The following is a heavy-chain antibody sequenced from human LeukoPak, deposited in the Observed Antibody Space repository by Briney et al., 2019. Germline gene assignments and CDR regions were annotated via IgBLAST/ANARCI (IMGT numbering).Heavy chain of an antibody. D-gene: IGHD6-19*01. CDR1: GGSINNYY. CDR3: ARVSITMADIFDY. CDR2: IYSTGST. Sequence: SETLSLTCTVSGGSINNYYWSWIRQPPGKGLEWIGYIYSTGSTNYNPSLKSRVTISVDTSKNQFSLKLSSVTAADTAVYYCARVSITMADIFDYWGQGTLVTVSS. V-gene: IGHV4-59*01. J-gene: IGHJ4*02.